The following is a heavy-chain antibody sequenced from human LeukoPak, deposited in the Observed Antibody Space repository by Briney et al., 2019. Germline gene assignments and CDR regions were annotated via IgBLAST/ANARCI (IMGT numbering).Heavy chain of an antibody. CDR3: ARRISGWYSGYMDV. V-gene: IGHV3-48*03. D-gene: IGHD6-19*01. Sequence: GGSLRLSCVVSGFTFSSYEMNWVRQAPGKGLEWVSYITSSASTTVYYANSVKGRFTISRDNAKNSLYLKMNSLRAEDTAVYYCARRISGWYSGYMDVWGKGTTVTVTS. J-gene: IGHJ6*03. CDR1: GFTFSSYE. CDR2: ITSSASTTV.